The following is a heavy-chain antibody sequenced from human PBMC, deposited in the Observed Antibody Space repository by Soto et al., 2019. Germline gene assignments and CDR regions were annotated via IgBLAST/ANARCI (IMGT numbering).Heavy chain of an antibody. D-gene: IGHD6-19*01. CDR1: GFTFDDYA. Sequence: EVQLVESGGGLVQPGRSLRLSCAASGFTFDDYAMHWVRQAPGKGLEWVSGISWNSGSIGYADSVKGRFTISRDNAKNALYLQMNSLRAEDKAWYYCAKGNQWLVLHTYGMDVWGQGTTVTVSS. V-gene: IGHV3-9*01. CDR2: ISWNSGSI. J-gene: IGHJ6*02. CDR3: AKGNQWLVLHTYGMDV.